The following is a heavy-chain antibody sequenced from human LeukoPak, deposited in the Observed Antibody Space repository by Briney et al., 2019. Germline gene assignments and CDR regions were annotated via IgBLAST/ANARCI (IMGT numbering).Heavy chain of an antibody. V-gene: IGHV3-7*01. CDR3: ARDSRRGYSYGLTFDY. D-gene: IGHD5-18*01. J-gene: IGHJ4*02. CDR1: RFTFSNSW. CDR2: INPDGSVK. Sequence: GGSLRLSCAASRFTFSNSWITWVRQVPGEGLEWVANINPDGSVKNYIDSVKGRFTLSRDNAENSLYLQMNSLRDEDTAVYYCARDSRRGYSYGLTFDYWGQGTLVTVSS.